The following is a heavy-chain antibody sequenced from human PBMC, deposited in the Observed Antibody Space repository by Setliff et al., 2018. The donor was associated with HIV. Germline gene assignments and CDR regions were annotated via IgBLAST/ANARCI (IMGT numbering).Heavy chain of an antibody. Sequence: PSETLSLTCSVSGDSISSSSYYWGWIRQPPGKGLEWIGSIYWSGLTFYNPSLESRVTTSVDTSKKQFSLRLTSVTAADTAVYYCARGVRDNSGWSSYYFDYWGQGTLVTVSS. CDR3: ARGVRDNSGWSSYYFDY. CDR1: GDSISSSSYY. D-gene: IGHD6-19*01. CDR2: IYWSGLT. J-gene: IGHJ4*02. V-gene: IGHV4-39*07.